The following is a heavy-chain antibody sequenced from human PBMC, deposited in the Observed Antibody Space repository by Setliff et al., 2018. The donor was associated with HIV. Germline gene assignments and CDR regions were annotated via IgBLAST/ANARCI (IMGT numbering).Heavy chain of an antibody. Sequence: GGSLRLSCEASGFTFSTYSMNWVRQAPGKGLEWVSSISSSSRSKYYADSVKGRFTISRDNAKNSLYLQMNSLTAEDTAVYYCARARDDSYGSGSYYKGMDVWGQGTTVTVSS. CDR3: ARARDDSYGSGSYYKGMDV. D-gene: IGHD3-10*01. CDR1: GFTFSTYS. V-gene: IGHV3-21*01. CDR2: ISSSSRSK. J-gene: IGHJ6*02.